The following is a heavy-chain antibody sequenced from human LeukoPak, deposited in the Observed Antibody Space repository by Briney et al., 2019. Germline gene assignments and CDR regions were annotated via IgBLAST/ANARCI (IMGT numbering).Heavy chain of an antibody. J-gene: IGHJ4*02. V-gene: IGHV3-48*04. D-gene: IGHD2-15*01. Sequence: GGSLRLSCAAYGFSLSGYWMSWVRQAPGKGLEWVSHISGDSSTILYADSVKGRFTISRDNAKNSLYLQMSSLRAEDTALYYCARDLTPDYCSGGDCYLGDYWGQGTHVIVSS. CDR1: GFSLSGYW. CDR2: ISGDSSTI. CDR3: ARDLTPDYCSGGDCYLGDY.